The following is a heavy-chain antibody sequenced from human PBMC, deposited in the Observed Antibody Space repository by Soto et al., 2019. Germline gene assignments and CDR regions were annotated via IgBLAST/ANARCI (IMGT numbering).Heavy chain of an antibody. V-gene: IGHV3-48*02. CDR3: VRLYTSGWYFDH. J-gene: IGHJ4*02. D-gene: IGHD6-19*01. Sequence: EVQLVESGGGLVQHGGSLRLSCAASGFTFSSYSMNWVRQAPGKGLEWVSYITRSSSPIYYADSVKGRFTVSRDNGKNSLYLQMNSLRDEDTAVYYCVRLYTSGWYFDHWGQGTLVTVSS. CDR1: GFTFSSYS. CDR2: ITRSSSPI.